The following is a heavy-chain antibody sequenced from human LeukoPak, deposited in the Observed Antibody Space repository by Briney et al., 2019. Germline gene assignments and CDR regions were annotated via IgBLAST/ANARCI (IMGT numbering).Heavy chain of an antibody. CDR3: ARDPRIAVAGTDY. V-gene: IGHV3-21*01. Sequence: PGGSLRLSCAASGFTFSSYSMNWVRQAPGKGLEWVSSISSSSSYIYYADSVKGRFTISRDSAKNSLYLQMNSLRAEDTAVYYCARDPRIAVAGTDYWGQGTLVTVSS. D-gene: IGHD6-19*01. J-gene: IGHJ4*02. CDR1: GFTFSSYS. CDR2: ISSSSSYI.